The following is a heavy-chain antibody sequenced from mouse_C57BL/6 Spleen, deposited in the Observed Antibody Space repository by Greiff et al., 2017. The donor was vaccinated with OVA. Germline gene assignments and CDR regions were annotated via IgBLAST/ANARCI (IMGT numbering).Heavy chain of an antibody. Sequence: EVQLVESGGGLVQPGGSLKLSCAASGFTFSDYYMYWVRQTPEKRLEWVAYISNGGGSTYYPDTVKGRFTIARDNAKNTLYLQMSRLNSEDTAMYYCARRGSDGYYVDWYFDVWGTGTTLTVSS. CDR3: ARRGSDGYYVDWYFDV. J-gene: IGHJ1*03. D-gene: IGHD2-3*01. CDR1: GFTFSDYY. CDR2: ISNGGGST. V-gene: IGHV5-12*01.